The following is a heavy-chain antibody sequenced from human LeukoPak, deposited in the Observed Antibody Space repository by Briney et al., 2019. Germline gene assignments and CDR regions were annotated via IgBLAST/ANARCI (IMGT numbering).Heavy chain of an antibody. CDR3: ASQGITMIKDY. D-gene: IGHD3-22*01. V-gene: IGHV3-30*02. J-gene: IGHJ4*02. CDR2: IRYDGSNK. CDR1: GFIFSSYG. Sequence: GGSLRLSCAASGFIFSSYGMHWVRRAPGKGLEWVAFIRYDGSNKYYADSVKGRFTISRDNSKNTLYLQMNSLRAEDTAVYYCASQGITMIKDYWGQGTLVTVSS.